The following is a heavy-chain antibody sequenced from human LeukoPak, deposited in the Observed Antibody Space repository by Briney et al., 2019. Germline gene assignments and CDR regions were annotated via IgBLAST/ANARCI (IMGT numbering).Heavy chain of an antibody. V-gene: IGHV4-59*01. CDR1: GGSISSYY. Sequence: EASETLSLTCTVSGGSISSYYWSWIRQPPGKGLEWIGYIYYSGSTNYNPSLKSRVTISVDTSKNQFSLKLSSVTAADTAVYYCARLVSVAGYYFDYWGQGTLVTVSS. CDR3: ARLVSVAGYYFDY. CDR2: IYYSGST. J-gene: IGHJ4*02. D-gene: IGHD6-19*01.